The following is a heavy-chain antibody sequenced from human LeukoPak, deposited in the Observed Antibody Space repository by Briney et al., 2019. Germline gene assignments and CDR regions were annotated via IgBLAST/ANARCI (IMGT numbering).Heavy chain of an antibody. CDR1: GGSISSYY. J-gene: IGHJ5*02. Sequence: SETLSLTCTVSGGSISSYYWSWIRQPPGKGLEWIGYMYYSGSTNYNPSLKSRVTISVETSKNQLSLKLSSVTAADTAVYYCARHLGYCGSTSCYSWFDPWGQGTLVTVSS. CDR2: MYYSGST. D-gene: IGHD2-2*01. CDR3: ARHLGYCGSTSCYSWFDP. V-gene: IGHV4-59*08.